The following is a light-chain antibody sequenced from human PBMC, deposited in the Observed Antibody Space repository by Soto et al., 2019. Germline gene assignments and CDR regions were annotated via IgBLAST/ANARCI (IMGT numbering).Light chain of an antibody. CDR3: SSWDGSLSGYV. Sequence: QSALTQPPSTSGTPGQGVTISCSGSSSNIGSNYVYWYQQLPGTAPKLLIYNNNQRPSGVPDRFSASKSGTSASLAIRGLRSDDEAAYYCSSWDGSLSGYVFGAGTK. J-gene: IGLJ1*01. CDR2: NNN. CDR1: SSNIGSNY. V-gene: IGLV1-47*02.